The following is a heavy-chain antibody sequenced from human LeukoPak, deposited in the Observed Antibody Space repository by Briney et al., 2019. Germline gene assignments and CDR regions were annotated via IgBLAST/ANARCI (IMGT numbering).Heavy chain of an antibody. CDR3: ARKDRDYGDYVFTWFDP. Sequence: PGGSLRLSCAASGFTFSSYAMHWVRQAPGKGLEWVAVISYDGSNKYYADSVKGRFTISRDNSKNTLYLQMNSLRAEDTAVYYCARKDRDYGDYVFTWFDPWGQGTLVTVSS. D-gene: IGHD4-17*01. CDR2: ISYDGSNK. CDR1: GFTFSSYA. V-gene: IGHV3-30-3*01. J-gene: IGHJ5*02.